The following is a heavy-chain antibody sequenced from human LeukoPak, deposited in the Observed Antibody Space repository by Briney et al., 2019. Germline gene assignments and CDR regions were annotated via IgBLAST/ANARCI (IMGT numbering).Heavy chain of an antibody. CDR1: GYTFTSIY. CDR2: IYPRDGST. J-gene: IGHJ4*02. V-gene: IGHV1-46*01. Sequence: ASVKVSCKASGYTFTSIYIHWVRQAPGQGLEWMGMIYPRDGSTSYAQKFQGRVTVTRDTSTSTVHMELSGLRSEGTAVYYCARDQEGFDYWGQGTLVTVSS. CDR3: ARDQEGFDY.